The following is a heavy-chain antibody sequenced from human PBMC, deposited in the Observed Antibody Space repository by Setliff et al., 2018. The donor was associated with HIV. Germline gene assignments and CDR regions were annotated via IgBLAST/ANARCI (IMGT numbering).Heavy chain of an antibody. CDR3: ARVWAMQQVVPGY. CDR2: ISSSSSYI. V-gene: IGHV3-21*01. Sequence: PGGSLRLSCAASGFTFSSYSMNWVRQAPGKGLEWVSSISSSSSYIYYADSVKGRFTISRDNAKNSLYLQMNSLRAEDTAVYYCARVWAMQQVVPGYWGQGALVTVSS. J-gene: IGHJ4*02. D-gene: IGHD6-6*01. CDR1: GFTFSSYS.